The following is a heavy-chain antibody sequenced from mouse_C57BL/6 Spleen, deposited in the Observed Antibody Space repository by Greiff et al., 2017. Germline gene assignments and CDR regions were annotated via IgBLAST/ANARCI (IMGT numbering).Heavy chain of an antibody. CDR3: AREGYYTLRFAY. Sequence: EVQLQQSGPELVKPGASVKMSCKASGYTFTDYNMHWVKQSHGKSLEWIGYINPNNGGTSYNQKFKGKATLTVNKSSSTAYMELRSLTSEDSAVYYCAREGYYTLRFAYWGQGTLVTVSA. CDR1: GYTFTDYN. J-gene: IGHJ3*01. CDR2: INPNNGGT. V-gene: IGHV1-22*01. D-gene: IGHD2-12*01.